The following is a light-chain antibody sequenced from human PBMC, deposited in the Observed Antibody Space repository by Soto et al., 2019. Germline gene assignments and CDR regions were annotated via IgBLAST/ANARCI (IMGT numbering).Light chain of an antibody. CDR3: CSYAGSYTRV. CDR2: DVG. CDR1: SSDVGGYNY. J-gene: IGLJ1*01. V-gene: IGLV2-11*01. Sequence: QSVLTQPRSVSGSPGQSVTISCTGTSSDVGGYNYVSWYQQHPGKAPKLMIYDVGKRPSGVPDRFSGSKSDNTASLTISGLQAEDEADYYCCSYAGSYTRVFGNGTKLTVX.